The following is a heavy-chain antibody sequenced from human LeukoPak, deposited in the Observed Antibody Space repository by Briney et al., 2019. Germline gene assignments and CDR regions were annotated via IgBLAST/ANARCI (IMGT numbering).Heavy chain of an antibody. D-gene: IGHD3-22*01. V-gene: IGHV1-2*02. CDR2: INPNSGGT. J-gene: IGHJ3*02. CDR1: GGTFSSYA. CDR3: AREFRDSLDAFDI. Sequence: ASVKVSCKASGGTFSSYAIRWVRQAPGQGLEWMGWINPNSGGTNYAQKFQGRVTMTRDTSISTAYMELSRLRSDDTAVYYCAREFRDSLDAFDIWGQGTMVTVSS.